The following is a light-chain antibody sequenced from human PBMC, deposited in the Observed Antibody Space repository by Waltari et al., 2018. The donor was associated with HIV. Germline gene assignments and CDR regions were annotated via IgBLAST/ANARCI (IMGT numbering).Light chain of an antibody. J-gene: IGLJ2*01. CDR3: AAWDDSRNAVV. CDR2: SNN. CDR1: STNNGSDT. Sequence: QSVLTQPPSASATPGQRVAISCSGSSTNNGSDTITTSQQLSGTAPKLLINSNNQRPSGVPDRFSGSKSGTSGSLAISGLQSEDEADYYCAAWDDSRNAVVFGGGTKLTVL. V-gene: IGLV1-44*01.